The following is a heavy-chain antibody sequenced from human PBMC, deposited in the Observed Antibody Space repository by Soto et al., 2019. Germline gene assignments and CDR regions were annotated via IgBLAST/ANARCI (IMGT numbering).Heavy chain of an antibody. Sequence: SETLSLTCTVSGGSISSGDYYWSWIRQPPGKGLEWIGYIYYSGSTYYNPSLKSRVTISVDTSKNQFSLKLSSVTAADTAVYYCARAYRSWYNWFDPWGQGTLVTVSS. CDR3: ARAYRSWYNWFDP. CDR1: GGSISSGDYY. V-gene: IGHV4-30-4*01. J-gene: IGHJ5*02. CDR2: IYYSGST. D-gene: IGHD6-13*01.